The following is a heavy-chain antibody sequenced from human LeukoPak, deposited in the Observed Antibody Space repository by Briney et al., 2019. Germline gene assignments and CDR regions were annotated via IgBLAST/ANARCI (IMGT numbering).Heavy chain of an antibody. J-gene: IGHJ4*02. V-gene: IGHV3-69-1*02. CDR2: ISNGSTT. D-gene: IGHD3-22*01. CDR1: GFTFSDHY. CDR3: ARDREYFYASSGYPDY. Sequence: PGGSLRLSCVASGFTFSDHYMSWIRQAPGKGLEWIASISNGSTTHYADSVKGRFTVSRDNAKNSLFLQINSLTGEDAAVYYCARDREYFYASSGYPDYWGQGTLVTVSS.